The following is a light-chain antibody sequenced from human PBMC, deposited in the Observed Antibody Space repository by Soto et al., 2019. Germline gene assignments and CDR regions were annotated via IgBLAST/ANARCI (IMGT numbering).Light chain of an antibody. Sequence: QSVLTQPRSVSGCPGQSVTISCTGTSSDVGNYNSVSWYQHHPGKAPKLMIYDVNKWPSGVPDRFSGSKSGSTASLTISGLQAEDGAVYYCCSYIGSYSYVFGTGTKVTVL. CDR3: CSYIGSYSYV. CDR1: SSDVGNYNS. CDR2: DVN. V-gene: IGLV2-11*01. J-gene: IGLJ1*01.